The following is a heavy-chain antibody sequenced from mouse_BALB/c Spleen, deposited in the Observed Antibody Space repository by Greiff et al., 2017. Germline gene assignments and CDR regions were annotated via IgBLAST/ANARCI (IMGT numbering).Heavy chain of an antibody. V-gene: IGHV1-14*01. D-gene: IGHD2-10*02. CDR1: GYTFTSYV. Sequence: EVQLQQSGPELVKPGASVKMSCKASGYTFTSYVMHWVKQKPGQGLEWIGYINPYNDGTKYNEKFKGKATLTSDKSSSTAYMELSSLTSEDSAVYYCARKYGNYGYYAMDYWGQGTSVTVSS. CDR2: INPYNDGT. J-gene: IGHJ4*01. CDR3: ARKYGNYGYYAMDY.